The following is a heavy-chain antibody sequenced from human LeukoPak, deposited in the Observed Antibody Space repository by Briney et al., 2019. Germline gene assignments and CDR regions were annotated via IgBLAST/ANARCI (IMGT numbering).Heavy chain of an antibody. CDR1: GFTFRSHA. CDR3: AKDFRIGYSAHFDY. J-gene: IGHJ4*02. D-gene: IGHD2-21*01. Sequence: PGGSLRLSCVGSGFTFRSHAMSWVRQAPEKGLEFVSGIYKNGGTTYYADSVKGRFSISRDNSKNTLYLQMDSLRGEDTAVYYCAKDFRIGYSAHFDYWGQGALVTASS. V-gene: IGHV3-23*01. CDR2: IYKNGGTT.